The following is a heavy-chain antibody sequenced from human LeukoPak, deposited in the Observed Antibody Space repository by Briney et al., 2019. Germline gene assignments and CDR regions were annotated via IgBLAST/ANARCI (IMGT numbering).Heavy chain of an antibody. V-gene: IGHV3-49*03. J-gene: IGHJ6*02. D-gene: IGHD5-24*01. CDR3: SRSSWRYTMDV. Sequence: GGSLRLSCSVSGFKFADYDMSWLRQAPGKGLEWVGFIRNTVYGGTIKYAAAVQGRFTISRDDSKSIAYLQMNSLQSEDTAVYFCSRSSWRYTMDVWGQGTTVTVSS. CDR2: IRNTVYGGTI. CDR1: GFKFADYD.